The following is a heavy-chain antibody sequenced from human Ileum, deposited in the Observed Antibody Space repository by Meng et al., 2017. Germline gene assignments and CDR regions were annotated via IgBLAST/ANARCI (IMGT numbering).Heavy chain of an antibody. J-gene: IGHJ4*02. Sequence: QGPLQESRLGLVRPSGTLSLTCAVSSGSISSNTYWSWVRQPPGKGLEWIGQISHSGSAYYNPSLKSRVTMSVDKSKSQFSLMLTSVTAADTAIYYCARHGGYSQDFWGQGTLVTVSS. CDR2: ISHSGSA. V-gene: IGHV4-4*02. D-gene: IGHD4-23*01. CDR3: ARHGGYSQDF. CDR1: SGSISSNTY.